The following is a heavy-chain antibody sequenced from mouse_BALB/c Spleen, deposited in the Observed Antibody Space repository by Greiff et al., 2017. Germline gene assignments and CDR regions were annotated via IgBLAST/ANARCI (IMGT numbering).Heavy chain of an antibody. Sequence: VQLQQPGAELVKPGASVKLSCKASGYTFTSYWMHWVKQRPGQGLEWIGEINPSNGRTNYNEKFKSKATLTVDKSSSTAYMQLSSLTSEDSAVYYCAQVLSTVVATGNAMDYWGQGTSVTVSS. V-gene: IGHV1S81*02. CDR2: INPSNGRT. J-gene: IGHJ4*01. CDR3: AQVLSTVVATGNAMDY. D-gene: IGHD1-1*01. CDR1: GYTFTSYW.